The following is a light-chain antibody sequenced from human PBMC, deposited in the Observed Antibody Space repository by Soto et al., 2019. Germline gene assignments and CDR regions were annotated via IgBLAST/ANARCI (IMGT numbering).Light chain of an antibody. Sequence: EIVLTQSPGTLSLSPGERATLSCRASQSVTSDSLAWYQQKPGQAPRLLLYGASNRATGIPDRFSGSGSGKDFTLNISSVEPEDFAVYSCQQYGSSPYTFGQGTKLEIK. CDR3: QQYGSSPYT. CDR1: QSVTSDS. J-gene: IGKJ2*01. V-gene: IGKV3-20*01. CDR2: GAS.